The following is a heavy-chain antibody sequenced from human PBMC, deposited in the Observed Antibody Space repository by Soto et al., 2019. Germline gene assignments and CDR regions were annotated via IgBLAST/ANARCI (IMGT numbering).Heavy chain of an antibody. Sequence: ASGPTLVNHTQTLRLTCTFSGFSLSTTAEGVGWIRQPPGKALEWLALIYWDDDERYSPSLKSRLTITKDTSKNQVVLTMTNVDPVDTATYYCAHGSCSSADCYPNPYLDYWGQGILVTVSS. V-gene: IGHV2-5*02. D-gene: IGHD2-2*01. CDR2: IYWDDDE. J-gene: IGHJ4*02. CDR3: AHGSCSSADCYPNPYLDY. CDR1: GFSLSTTAEG.